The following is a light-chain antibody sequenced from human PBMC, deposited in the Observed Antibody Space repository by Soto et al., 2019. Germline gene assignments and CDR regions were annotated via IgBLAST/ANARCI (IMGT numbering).Light chain of an antibody. J-gene: IGLJ2*01. CDR2: DTN. CDR1: TGVVTTTHY. CDR3: LLSYSGKVV. V-gene: IGLV7-46*01. Sequence: QSVVTQEPSLTVSPGGTVTLTCASSTGVVTTTHYPYWFQQMPGQVPTALIFDTNIRHPWTPARFSGSLLGCRGALTLSGARPEDEADYYCLLSYSGKVVFGGGTKLTVL.